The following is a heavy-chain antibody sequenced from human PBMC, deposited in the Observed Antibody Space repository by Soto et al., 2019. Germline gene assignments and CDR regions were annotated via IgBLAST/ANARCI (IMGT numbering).Heavy chain of an antibody. CDR3: ARVPTVTTVPSRYYYYMDV. CDR1: GGSISSPDYC. D-gene: IGHD4-4*01. V-gene: IGHV4-39*01. CDR2: IYYSGYT. Sequence: PSETLSLTCAVSGGSISSPDYCWGWIRQTPGKGLEWLATIYYSGYTYYNPSLKSRLTISIDTSKNQFSLKLSSVTAADTAVYYCARVPTVTTVPSRYYYYMDVWGKGTTVTVSS. J-gene: IGHJ6*03.